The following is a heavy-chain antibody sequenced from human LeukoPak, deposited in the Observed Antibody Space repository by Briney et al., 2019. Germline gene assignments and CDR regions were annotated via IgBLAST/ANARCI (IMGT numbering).Heavy chain of an antibody. J-gene: IGHJ4*02. Sequence: PGGSLRLSCAASGFTFSSYGMSWVRQAPGKGLEWVSAISGSGGSTYYADSVKGRFTISRDNSKNTLYLQMNSLRAEDTAVYYCAKDRRDYYDSSADYWGQGTLVTVSS. CDR2: ISGSGGST. V-gene: IGHV3-23*01. CDR1: GFTFSSYG. CDR3: AKDRRDYYDSSADY. D-gene: IGHD3-22*01.